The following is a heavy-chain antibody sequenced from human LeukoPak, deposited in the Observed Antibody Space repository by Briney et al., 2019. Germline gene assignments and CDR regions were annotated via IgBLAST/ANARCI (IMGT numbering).Heavy chain of an antibody. J-gene: IGHJ1*01. CDR2: IYYSGST. Sequence: PSETLSLTCTVSGGSISSSSYYWGWIRQPPGKGLEWIGSIYYSGSTYYNPSLKSRVTISVDTSKNQFSLKLSSVTAADTAVYYCARGRGIAAAGTPFQHWGQGTLVTVSS. V-gene: IGHV4-39*07. D-gene: IGHD6-13*01. CDR3: ARGRGIAAAGTPFQH. CDR1: GGSISSSSYY.